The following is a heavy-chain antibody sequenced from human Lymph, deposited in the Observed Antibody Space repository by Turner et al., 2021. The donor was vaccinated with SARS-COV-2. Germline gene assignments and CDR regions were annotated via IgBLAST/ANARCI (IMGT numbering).Heavy chain of an antibody. D-gene: IGHD4-17*01. Sequence: EVQLVESGGGLVKHGGSLRLSCAASGFTFSSYSMNWVRQAPGKGLEWVPSNSSISSYIYYADYVKGRFNISRDNAKNSLYLQMNSLRAEDTAGYYCARGDYGDHGTVYFDYWGQGTLVTVSS. CDR3: ARGDYGDHGTVYFDY. CDR1: GFTFSSYS. V-gene: IGHV3-21*01. CDR2: NSSISSYI. J-gene: IGHJ4*02.